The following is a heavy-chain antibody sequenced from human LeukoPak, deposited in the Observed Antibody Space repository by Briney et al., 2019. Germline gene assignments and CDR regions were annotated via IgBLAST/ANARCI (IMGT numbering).Heavy chain of an antibody. D-gene: IGHD3-16*01. Sequence: TLSLTCTVSGGSISSGSYYWSWIRQPAGKGLEWIGRIYTSGSTNYNPSLKSRATISVDTSKNQFSLKLSSVTAADTAVYYCARALGGYFDYWGQGTLVTVSS. CDR3: ARALGGYFDY. CDR2: IYTSGST. J-gene: IGHJ4*02. CDR1: GGSISSGSYY. V-gene: IGHV4-61*02.